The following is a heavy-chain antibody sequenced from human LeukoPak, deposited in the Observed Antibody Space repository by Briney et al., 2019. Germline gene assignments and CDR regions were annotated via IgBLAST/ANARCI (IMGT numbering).Heavy chain of an antibody. CDR3: ARGYDTINFEF. CDR1: GCSISSYF. CDR2: IYTSGTT. Sequence: SETLSLTCTVSGCSISSYFWSWIRQPAGKGMEWIGRIYTSGTTNYNPSFKSRVTMSVDPSKNQFSLRLSSVTAADTAVYYCARGYDTINFEFWGQGTLVTVSS. V-gene: IGHV4-4*07. D-gene: IGHD3-9*01. J-gene: IGHJ4*02.